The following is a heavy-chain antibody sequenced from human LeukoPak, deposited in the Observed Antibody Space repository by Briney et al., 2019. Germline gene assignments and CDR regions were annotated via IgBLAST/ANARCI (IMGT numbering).Heavy chain of an antibody. J-gene: IGHJ3*02. CDR2: ISAYNGNT. CDR1: GYTFTSYG. V-gene: IGHV1-18*01. Sequence: ASVKVSCKASGYTFTSYGISWVRQAPGQGLKWMGWISAYNGNTNYAQKLQGRVTMTTDTSTSTAYMELRSLRSDDTAVYYCARDSMDIVVVPAAVQNAFDIWGQGTMVTVSS. D-gene: IGHD2-2*02. CDR3: ARDSMDIVVVPAAVQNAFDI.